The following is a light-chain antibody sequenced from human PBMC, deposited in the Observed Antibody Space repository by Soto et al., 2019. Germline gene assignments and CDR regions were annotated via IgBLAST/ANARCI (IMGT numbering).Light chain of an antibody. Sequence: DIHITQSPSSPSASVGDRVSITCRASQSISNFLNWYQHKQGQVPKLLIYAASSLHTGVPSRFSGSGSGTDFTLTINNLQPEDFTTYYCQQSYSAPPTFGQGTKVDI. J-gene: IGKJ1*01. CDR2: AAS. CDR3: QQSYSAPPT. V-gene: IGKV1-39*01. CDR1: QSISNF.